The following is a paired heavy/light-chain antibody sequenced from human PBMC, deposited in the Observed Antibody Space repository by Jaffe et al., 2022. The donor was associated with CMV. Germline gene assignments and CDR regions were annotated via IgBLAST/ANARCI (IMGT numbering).Light chain of an antibody. J-gene: IGKJ5*01. CDR3: QQYDNLSSIT. CDR1: QDISNY. CDR2: DAS. V-gene: IGKV1-33*01. Sequence: DIQMTQSPSSLSASVGDRVTITCQASQDISNYLNWYQQKPGKAPKLLIYDASNLETGVPSRFSGSGSGTDFTFTISSLQPEDIATYYCQQYDNLSSITFGQGTRLEIK.
Heavy chain of an antibody. CDR3: ARVTARLRHPFQGGLRFDP. CDR2: IYYSGST. D-gene: IGHD3-16*01. J-gene: IGHJ5*02. V-gene: IGHV4-59*01. CDR1: GGSISSYY. Sequence: QVQLQESGPGLVKPSETLSLTCTVSGGSISSYYWSWIRQPPGKGLEWIGYIYYSGSTNYNPSLKSRVTISVDTSKNQFSLKLSSVTAADTAVYYCARVTARLRHPFQGGLRFDPWGQGTLVTVSS.